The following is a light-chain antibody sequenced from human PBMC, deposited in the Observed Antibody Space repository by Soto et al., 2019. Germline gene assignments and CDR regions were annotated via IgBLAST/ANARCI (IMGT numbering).Light chain of an antibody. CDR2: DAS. V-gene: IGKV3-11*01. Sequence: EIVLTQSPATLSLSPGKRATLSCRASQRVSSYLAWYQQKPGQAPRLLIYDASNRATGIPARFSGSGSGTDFHLTISSLEPEDFAVSYCQQRSNWPQALTFVGGTKVEIK. CDR3: QQRSNWPQALT. CDR1: QRVSSY. J-gene: IGKJ4*01.